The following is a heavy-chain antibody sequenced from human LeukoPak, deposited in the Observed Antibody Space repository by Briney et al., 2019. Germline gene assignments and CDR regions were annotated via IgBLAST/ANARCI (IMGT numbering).Heavy chain of an antibody. Sequence: GRSLRLSCAASGFTFSGYWMHWVRQAPGKGLVWVSRISPDGTTTNYADSAEGRFTISRDNAKNTLYLQMNGLRDEDAAVYYCTRVLAGRSGLMDVWGRGTAITVSS. CDR3: TRVLAGRSGLMDV. D-gene: IGHD2-8*02. J-gene: IGHJ6*02. CDR2: ISPDGTTT. CDR1: GFTFSGYW. V-gene: IGHV3-74*01.